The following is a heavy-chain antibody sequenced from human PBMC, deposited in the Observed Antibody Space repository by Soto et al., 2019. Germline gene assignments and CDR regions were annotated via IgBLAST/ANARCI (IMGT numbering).Heavy chain of an antibody. CDR3: ARYGYSSGWYLGTGMDV. J-gene: IGHJ6*02. D-gene: IGHD6-19*01. CDR2: ISTYNGNT. V-gene: IGHV1-18*04. Sequence: QVQLVQSGAEVKKPGASLKVSCQASGYSFSDYGIAWVRQAPGQGLAWVGWISTYNGNTNYAQKFQGRVSMTTDTSANTAYMGLRSLRSDDTAMYYCARYGYSSGWYLGTGMDVWGQGTPVTVSS. CDR1: GYSFSDYG.